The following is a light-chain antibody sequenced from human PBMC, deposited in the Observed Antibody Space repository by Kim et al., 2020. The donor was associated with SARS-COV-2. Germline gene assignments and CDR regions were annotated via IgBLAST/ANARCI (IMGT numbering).Light chain of an antibody. CDR3: QVWDSSSDHPV. CDR2: YDS. Sequence: SYELTQPPSVSVAPGKTARITCGGNNIGSKSVHWYQQKPGQAPVLVIYYDSDRPSGIPERFSGSNSGNTATLTISRVEAGDQADYYCQVWDSSSDHPVFGEGTKLTFL. CDR1: NIGSKS. V-gene: IGLV3-21*04. J-gene: IGLJ2*01.